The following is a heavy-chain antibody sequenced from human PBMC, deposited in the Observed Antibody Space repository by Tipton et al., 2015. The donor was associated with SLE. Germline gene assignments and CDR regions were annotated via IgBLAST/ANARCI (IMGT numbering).Heavy chain of an antibody. CDR3: SRAGDSSGYYYAY. D-gene: IGHD3-22*01. CDR2: INHSVSA. V-gene: IGHV4-34*01. CDR1: GGSLSGYY. Sequence: TLSLTCAVFGGSLSGYYWCWVWQLPGPGLERIGEINHSVSATYNPALKSRVTISVDTSKNQISLKLTSVTAADTAMYYCSRAGDSSGYYYAYWGQGTVVAVAS. J-gene: IGHJ4*02.